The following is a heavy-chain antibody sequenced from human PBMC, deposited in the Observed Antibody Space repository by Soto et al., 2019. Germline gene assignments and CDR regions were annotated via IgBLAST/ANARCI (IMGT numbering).Heavy chain of an antibody. Sequence: SVKVSCKASGFTFTSSAMQWVRQARGQRLEWIGWIVVGSGNTNYAQKFQGRVTMTRDTSTSTAYMELSSLRSEDTAVYYCACSVLIGRISMVRNPYYGMDVWGQGTTVTVSS. V-gene: IGHV1-58*02. CDR2: IVVGSGNT. CDR1: GFTFTSSA. CDR3: ACSVLIGRISMVRNPYYGMDV. J-gene: IGHJ6*02. D-gene: IGHD3-10*01.